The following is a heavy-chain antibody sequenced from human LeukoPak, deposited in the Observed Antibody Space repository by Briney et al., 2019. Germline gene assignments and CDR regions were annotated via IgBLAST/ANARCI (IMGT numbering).Heavy chain of an antibody. J-gene: IGHJ1*01. Sequence: KSSETLSLTCTVSGGSISSYYWSWIRQPPGKGLEWIGYIYYSGSTNYNPSLKSRVTISVDTSKNQFSLKLSSVTAADTAVYYCAEYEPKSEYFQHWGQGTLVTVSS. D-gene: IGHD3-16*01. CDR1: GGSISSYY. CDR3: AEYEPKSEYFQH. V-gene: IGHV4-59*01. CDR2: IYYSGST.